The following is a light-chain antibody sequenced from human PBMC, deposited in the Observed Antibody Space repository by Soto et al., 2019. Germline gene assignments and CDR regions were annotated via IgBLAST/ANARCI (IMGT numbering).Light chain of an antibody. CDR3: CSYACSSSGVV. J-gene: IGLJ2*01. CDR2: EGS. Sequence: QSALTQPASVSGSPGQSITISCTGTSSDVGSYNLVSWYQQHPGKAPKLMIYEGSKRPSGVSNRCSGSKSGNTASLTISGLQDEDEADYYCCSYACSSSGVVFGGGTKLTVL. CDR1: SSDVGSYNL. V-gene: IGLV2-23*01.